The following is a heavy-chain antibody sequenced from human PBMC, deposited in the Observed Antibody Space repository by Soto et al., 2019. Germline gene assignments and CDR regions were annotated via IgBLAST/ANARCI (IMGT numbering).Heavy chain of an antibody. CDR2: IYYSGIT. CDR3: ARSYDSSAYFPNYYYGMDV. Sequence: TLTLSCTVSGVSINSGDYYGSWIRQPPGKGLEWIGYIYYSGITYHNPSLKSRINISVDTSKNQLSLKLRSVTAADTAVYYCARSYDSSAYFPNYYYGMDVWGQGTTVTVSS. J-gene: IGHJ6*02. V-gene: IGHV4-30-4*01. D-gene: IGHD3-22*01. CDR1: GVSINSGDYY.